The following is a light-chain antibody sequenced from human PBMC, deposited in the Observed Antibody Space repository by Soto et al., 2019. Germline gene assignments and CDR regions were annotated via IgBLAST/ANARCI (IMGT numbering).Light chain of an antibody. CDR3: QQSSNWPPEIT. V-gene: IGKV3D-20*02. CDR2: GAS. J-gene: IGKJ5*01. Sequence: EIVLTQSPGTLSLSPGERATLSCRASQSVSNNYLAWYQQKPGQAPRLLIYGASSRATGIPDRFSGSGSGTDFILTTSSLEPEDFAVYYCQQSSNWPPEITFGQGTRLEIK. CDR1: QSVSNNY.